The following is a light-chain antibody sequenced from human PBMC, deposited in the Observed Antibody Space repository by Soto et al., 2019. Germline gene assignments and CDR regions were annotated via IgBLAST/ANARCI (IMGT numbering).Light chain of an antibody. CDR2: AAS. Sequence: EIVLTQSPGTLSLSPGERATLSCRASQSVSSSYLAWYQQKPGQAPRLLIYAASGRATGIPDRFSGSGSGTDFTLTISRLEPEHFAVYYCQQYGSSPSFTFGPWTKVDIK. CDR3: QQYGSSPSFT. J-gene: IGKJ3*01. CDR1: QSVSSSY. V-gene: IGKV3-20*01.